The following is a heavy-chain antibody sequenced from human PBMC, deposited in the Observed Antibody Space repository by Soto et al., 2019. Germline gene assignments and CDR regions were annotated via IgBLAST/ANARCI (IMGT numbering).Heavy chain of an antibody. CDR1: GFTFSSYS. CDR2: ISSSSSYI. V-gene: IGHV3-21*01. D-gene: IGHD6-13*01. J-gene: IGHJ6*02. Sequence: GGSLRLSCAASGFTFSSYSMNWVRQAPGKGLEWVSSISSSSSYIYYADSVKGRFTISRDNAKNSLYLQMNSLRAEDTAVYYCARDRRRIAAAGTPDVWGQGTTVTVSS. CDR3: ARDRRRIAAAGTPDV.